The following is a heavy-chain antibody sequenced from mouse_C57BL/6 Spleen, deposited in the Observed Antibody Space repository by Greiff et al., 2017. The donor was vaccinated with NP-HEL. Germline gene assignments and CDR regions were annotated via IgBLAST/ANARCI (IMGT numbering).Heavy chain of an antibody. CDR1: GYTFTSYW. Sequence: QVQLQQPGAELVKPGASVKMSCKASGYTFTSYWITWVKQRPGQGLEWIGDIFPGSGSTNYNEKFKSKATLTADTSSSTAYMQLSSLTSEDSAVYYCARTGVLRAMDYWGQGTSVTVSS. D-gene: IGHD1-1*01. CDR2: IFPGSGST. J-gene: IGHJ4*01. V-gene: IGHV1-55*01. CDR3: ARTGVLRAMDY.